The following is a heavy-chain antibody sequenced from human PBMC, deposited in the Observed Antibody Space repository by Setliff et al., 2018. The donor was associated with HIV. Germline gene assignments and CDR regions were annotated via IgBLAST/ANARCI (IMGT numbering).Heavy chain of an antibody. Sequence: PGGSLRLSCAASGFTFSSYSMNWVRQAPGKGLEWVSYISSSSSTIYYADSVKGRFTISRDNAKNSLYLQMNSLRAEDTAVYCCARGPHSSRGQNYQYMDVWGKGTTVTVSS. V-gene: IGHV3-48*01. CDR2: ISSSSSTI. CDR3: ARGPHSSRGQNYQYMDV. CDR1: GFTFSSYS. D-gene: IGHD3-10*01. J-gene: IGHJ6*03.